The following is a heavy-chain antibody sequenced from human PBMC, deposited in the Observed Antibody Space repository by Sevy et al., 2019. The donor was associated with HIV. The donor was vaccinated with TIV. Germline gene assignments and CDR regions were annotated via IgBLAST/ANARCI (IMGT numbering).Heavy chain of an antibody. V-gene: IGHV3-21*01. CDR3: ARPYGSGSWEAFDV. CDR1: GFSFSTYM. D-gene: IGHD3-10*01. CDR2: ISYSSNHI. J-gene: IGHJ3*01. Sequence: GGSLRLSCTASGFSFSTYMMNWVRQAPGKGLEWVASISYSSNHIYYADSLKGRFTISRDNAKNSLFLQMNSLRAEDTAVYYCARPYGSGSWEAFDVWGQGTMVTVSS.